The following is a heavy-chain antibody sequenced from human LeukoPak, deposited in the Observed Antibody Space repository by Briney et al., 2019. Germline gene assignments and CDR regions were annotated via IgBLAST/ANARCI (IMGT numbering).Heavy chain of an antibody. Sequence: GGSLRLSCAASGLTVSSNYMTWVRQAPGKGLEWVSIIYASGDTYYADSVKGRFTISRDNSKNMVYLQVNSLRADDTAVYYCARVVVLSGYDYHDYWGQGTLVTVSS. CDR3: ARVVVLSGYDYHDY. CDR1: GLTVSSNY. D-gene: IGHD5-12*01. CDR2: IYASGDT. J-gene: IGHJ4*02. V-gene: IGHV3-53*01.